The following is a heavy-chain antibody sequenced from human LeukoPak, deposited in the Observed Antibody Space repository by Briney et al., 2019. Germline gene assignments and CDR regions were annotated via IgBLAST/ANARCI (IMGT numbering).Heavy chain of an antibody. D-gene: IGHD1-1*01. CDR1: GYTFTGYY. V-gene: IGHV1-18*04. J-gene: IGHJ4*02. Sequence: ASVKVSCKASGYTFTGYYMHWVRQAPGQGLEWMGWISAYNGNTNYAQKLQGRVTMTTDTSTSTAYMELRSLRSDDTAMYYCARKDTGFDYWGQGTLVTVSS. CDR2: ISAYNGNT. CDR3: ARKDTGFDY.